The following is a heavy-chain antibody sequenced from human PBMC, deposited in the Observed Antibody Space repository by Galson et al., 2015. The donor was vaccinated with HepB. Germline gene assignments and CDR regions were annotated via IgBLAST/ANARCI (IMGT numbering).Heavy chain of an antibody. D-gene: IGHD2-15*01. J-gene: IGHJ5*02. CDR3: ARAIHCSGGSCYSEGWFDP. V-gene: IGHV1-18*01. Sequence: QSGAEVKKPGASVKVSCKASGYTFTSYGISWVRQAPGQGLEWMGWISAYNGNTNYAQKLQGRVTMTTDTSTSTAYMELRSLRSDDTAVYYCARAIHCSGGSCYSEGWFDPWGQGTLVTVSS. CDR1: GYTFTSYG. CDR2: ISAYNGNT.